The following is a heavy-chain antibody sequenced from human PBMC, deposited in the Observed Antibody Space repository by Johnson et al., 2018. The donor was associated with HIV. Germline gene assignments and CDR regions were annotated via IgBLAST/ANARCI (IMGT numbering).Heavy chain of an antibody. CDR1: GFTVSSNY. CDR2: IYSGGST. J-gene: IGHJ3*02. CDR3: TTGQLGGASDI. Sequence: VQLVESGGGLIQPGGSLRLSCAASGFTVSSNYMSWVRQAPGKGLEWVSEIYSGGSTYYADSVKGRFIISRDSSKNTLYLQMNSLKIEDTAVYYCTTGQLGGASDIWGQGTMVTVSS. D-gene: IGHD6-13*01. V-gene: IGHV3-53*01.